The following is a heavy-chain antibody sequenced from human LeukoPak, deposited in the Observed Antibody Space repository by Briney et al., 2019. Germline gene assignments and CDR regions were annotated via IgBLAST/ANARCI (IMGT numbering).Heavy chain of an antibody. CDR1: GYSFTIYG. Sequence: ASVKVSCKASGYSFTIYGISWVRQAPGQGLEWMGRIVPILGIANYAQEFQGRLIITADKATSSAYMELSSLRSEDTAVYYCARDQGDNSYGYYAIWYAFDVWGQETMVTVSS. D-gene: IGHD5-18*01. CDR3: ARDQGDNSYGYYAIWYAFDV. V-gene: IGHV1-69*04. J-gene: IGHJ3*01. CDR2: IVPILGIA.